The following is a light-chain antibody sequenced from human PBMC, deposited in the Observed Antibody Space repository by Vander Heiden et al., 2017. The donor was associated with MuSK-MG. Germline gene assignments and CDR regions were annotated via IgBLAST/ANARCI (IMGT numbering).Light chain of an antibody. V-gene: IGLV6-57*01. CDR1: SGSIAGNY. CDR2: DDD. CDR3: QSYDLSNHI. Sequence: NFILTQPHSVSGSPGKAVTISCTRSSGSIAGNYVQWYQQRPGSSPTTSSEDDDQRASGVPDRFAASIDSSSTYAYLNISRLEAEDESYDYCQSYDLSNHIFGGGTKLTVL. J-gene: IGLJ2*01.